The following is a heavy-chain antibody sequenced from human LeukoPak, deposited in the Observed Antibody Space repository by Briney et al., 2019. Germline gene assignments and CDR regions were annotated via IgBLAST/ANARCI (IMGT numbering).Heavy chain of an antibody. CDR2: IWAGGRNQ. CDR3: AKGADYGGYIFDY. CDR1: GFTFSSFG. Sequence: PGGSLRLSCAASGFTFSSFGMHWVRQAPGKGLEWLAVIWAGGRNQYYADSVKGRFTISRDNSKNTLDLQMNSLRADDTAVYYCAKGADYGGYIFDYWGQGTLVTVSS. D-gene: IGHD4-17*01. J-gene: IGHJ4*02. V-gene: IGHV3-33*06.